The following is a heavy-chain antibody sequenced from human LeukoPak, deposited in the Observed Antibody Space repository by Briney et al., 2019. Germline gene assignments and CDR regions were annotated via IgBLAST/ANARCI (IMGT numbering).Heavy chain of an antibody. CDR1: GFTFSSYW. Sequence: GGSLRLSCAASGFTFSSYWMSWVRQAPGKGLEWVANIKQDGSEKYYVDSVRGRFTISRDNAKNSLYLQMNSLRAEDTAVYYCARDDCSSISCYHNWFDPWGQGTLVTVSS. J-gene: IGHJ5*02. CDR3: ARDDCSSISCYHNWFDP. V-gene: IGHV3-7*01. CDR2: IKQDGSEK. D-gene: IGHD2-2*01.